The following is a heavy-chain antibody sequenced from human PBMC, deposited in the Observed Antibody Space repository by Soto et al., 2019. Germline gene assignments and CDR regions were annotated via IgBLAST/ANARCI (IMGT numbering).Heavy chain of an antibody. V-gene: IGHV4-31*03. Sequence: PSETLSLTCTVSGASISSGGYYWSWIRQHPXKGLEWIGYIYNTGNTYYNPSLKSRVAISQDTSKNQFSLRLSSLTAADTAVYYCARVAGGGTTMVTYFFDFWGQGTLVTVSS. CDR3: ARVAGGGTTMVTYFFDF. CDR1: GASISSGGYY. J-gene: IGHJ4*02. D-gene: IGHD3-10*01. CDR2: IYNTGNT.